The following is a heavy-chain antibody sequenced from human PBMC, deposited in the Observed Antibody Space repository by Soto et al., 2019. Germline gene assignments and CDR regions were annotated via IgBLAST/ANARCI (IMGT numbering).Heavy chain of an antibody. J-gene: IGHJ6*02. CDR1: GFTFSNAW. V-gene: IGHV3-15*01. CDR3: TTRIAARPGYYYYYGMDV. D-gene: IGHD6-6*01. Sequence: PGGSLRLSCAVSGFTFSNAWMSWVRQAPGKGLEWVGRIKSKTDGGTTDYAAPVKGRFTISRDDSKNTLYLQMNSLKTEDTAVYYCTTRIAARPGYYYYYGMDVWGQGTTVTVSS. CDR2: IKSKTDGGTT.